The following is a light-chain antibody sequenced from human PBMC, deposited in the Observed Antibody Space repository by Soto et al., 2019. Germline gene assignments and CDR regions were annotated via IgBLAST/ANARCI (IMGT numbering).Light chain of an antibody. J-gene: IGLJ2*01. Sequence: QSALTQPPSASGSPGQSVTISCTGTSSDIGNYNFVSWYQHHPGKAPKLMIYEVTKRPSGVPDRFSGSKSGNMASLTVSGLRAEDEADYYCSSYTGTNHVVFGGGTKLTVL. CDR3: SSYTGTNHVV. CDR2: EVT. V-gene: IGLV2-8*01. CDR1: SSDIGNYNF.